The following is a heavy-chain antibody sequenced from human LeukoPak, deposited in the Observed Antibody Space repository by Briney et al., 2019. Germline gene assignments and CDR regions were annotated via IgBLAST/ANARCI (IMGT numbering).Heavy chain of an antibody. CDR1: GGTFSSYA. D-gene: IGHD3-10*01. CDR3: ARGMVRGVPAAFDI. Sequence: GASVKVSCKASGGTFSSYAISWVRQAPGQGLEWMGGIIPIFGTANYAQKFQGRVTITADESTSTAYVELSSLRSEDTAVYYCARGMVRGVPAAFDIWGQGTMVTVSS. V-gene: IGHV1-69*13. J-gene: IGHJ3*02. CDR2: IIPIFGTA.